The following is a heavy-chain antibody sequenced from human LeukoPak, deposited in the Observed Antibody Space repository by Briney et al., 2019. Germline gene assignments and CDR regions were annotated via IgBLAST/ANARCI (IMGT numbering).Heavy chain of an antibody. Sequence: ASVKVSCKASGGTFSSYTTSWVRQAPGQGLEWMGRVIPILGIANYAQKFQGRVTITADKSTSTAYMELSSLRSEDTAMYYCARDRWGSTSPGDYWGQGTLVTVSS. CDR3: ARDRWGSTSPGDY. CDR1: GGTFSSYT. D-gene: IGHD2-2*01. CDR2: VIPILGIA. J-gene: IGHJ4*02. V-gene: IGHV1-69*04.